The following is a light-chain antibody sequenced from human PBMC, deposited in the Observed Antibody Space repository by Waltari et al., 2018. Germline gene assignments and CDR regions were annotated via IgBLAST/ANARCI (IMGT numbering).Light chain of an antibody. Sequence: DIQMTQSPPSLSASVGDRVTITCRASQSIISYLNWYQQKPGKAPKLLIYAASSLQSGVPSRFSGSGSGTDFTLTISSLQPEDFATYYCQQSYSTPPTFGGGTKVEIK. J-gene: IGKJ4*01. CDR1: QSIISY. CDR2: AAS. V-gene: IGKV1-39*01. CDR3: QQSYSTPPT.